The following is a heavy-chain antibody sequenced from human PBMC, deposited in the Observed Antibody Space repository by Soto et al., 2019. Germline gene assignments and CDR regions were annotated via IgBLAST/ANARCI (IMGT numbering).Heavy chain of an antibody. CDR3: ARGYNYGLDV. J-gene: IGHJ6*02. V-gene: IGHV4-59*01. Sequence: LSLTCNFSGGSIGNIYCNWLRQTPGKGLEWIGYIFYSGSSNSNASLKSRVTLSVDRSKNQFSLKLNSVTAADTAVYYCARGYNYGLDVWGQGTTVTVSS. CDR1: GGSIGNIY. CDR2: IFYSGSS.